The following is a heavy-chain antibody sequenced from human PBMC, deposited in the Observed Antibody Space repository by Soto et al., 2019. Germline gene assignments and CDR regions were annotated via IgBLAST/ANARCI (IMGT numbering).Heavy chain of an antibody. J-gene: IGHJ4*02. Sequence: QLQLQESGPGLVKPSETLSLTCTVSGGSISSSSYYWGWIRQPPGKGLEWIGSIYYSGSTYYNPSLKSRVTISVDTSKNQFSLKLSSVTAADTAVYYCARREFHGDYVDYWGQGTLVTVSS. D-gene: IGHD4-17*01. CDR3: ARREFHGDYVDY. V-gene: IGHV4-39*01. CDR1: GGSISSSSYY. CDR2: IYYSGST.